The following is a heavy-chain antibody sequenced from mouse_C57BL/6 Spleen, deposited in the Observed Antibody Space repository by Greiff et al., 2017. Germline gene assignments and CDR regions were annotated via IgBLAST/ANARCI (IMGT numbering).Heavy chain of an antibody. V-gene: IGHV5-12*01. CDR2: ISNGGGST. J-gene: IGHJ1*03. CDR3: ARRGNGYDGYFDV. CDR1: GFTFSDYY. Sequence: EVKLVESGGGLVQPGGSLKLSCAASGFTFSDYYMYWVRQTPEKRLEWVAYISNGGGSTYYPDTVKGRFTISRDNAKNTLYLQMSRLKSEDTAMYYCARRGNGYDGYFDVWGTGTTVTVSS. D-gene: IGHD2-2*01.